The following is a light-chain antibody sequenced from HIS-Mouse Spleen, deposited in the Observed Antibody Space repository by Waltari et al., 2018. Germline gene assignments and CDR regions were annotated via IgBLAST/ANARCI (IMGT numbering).Light chain of an antibody. J-gene: IGLJ2*01. CDR1: SRDVGSYNR. CDR3: CSYAGSSTLV. CDR2: EGS. Sequence: QSALTQPASVSGPPGQSITISCTGNSRDVGSYNRVSWYTQHPGKAPKLMMYEGSKRPSGVSNRFSGSKSGNTASLTISGLQAEDEADYYCCSYAGSSTLVFGGGTKLTVL. V-gene: IGLV2-23*01.